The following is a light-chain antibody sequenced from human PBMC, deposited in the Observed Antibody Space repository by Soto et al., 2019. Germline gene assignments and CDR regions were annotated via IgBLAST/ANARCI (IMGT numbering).Light chain of an antibody. CDR3: SSYTSSSTHD. CDR1: SSDVGGSNG. V-gene: IGLV2-18*02. J-gene: IGLJ1*01. CDR2: DVS. Sequence: QSALTQPPSVSGSPGQSVAISCTGTSSDVGGSNGVSWYQQPPGTAPKLIIYDVSNRPSGVPDRFSGSKSGNTASLIISGLQAEDEGDYYCSSYTSSSTHDFGTGTKVTV.